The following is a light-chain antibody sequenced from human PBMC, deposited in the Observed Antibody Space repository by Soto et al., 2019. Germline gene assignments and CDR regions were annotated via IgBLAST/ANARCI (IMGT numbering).Light chain of an antibody. CDR2: DDD. J-gene: IGLJ1*01. V-gene: IGLV1-51*01. CDR3: GSWDSSLSAYV. Sequence: VLTPPRSLSASPGLRVTISCSGSISNIGGNSVSWYQQLPGTAPKLLIYDDDKRPSGIPDRFSGSKSGTSATLGITGFQTGDEADYYCGSWDSSLSAYVFRTGTKVTVL. CDR1: ISNIGGNS.